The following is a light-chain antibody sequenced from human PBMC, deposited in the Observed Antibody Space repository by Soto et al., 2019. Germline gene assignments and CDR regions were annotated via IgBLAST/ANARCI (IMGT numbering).Light chain of an antibody. V-gene: IGLV3-21*02. Sequence: WELTQPGSMAVAPGQTVRITCGGNNIGSKTVHWYQQKAGQAPVLVVYDDSDRPSGIPERFSGSNSGNTATLTISRVEAGDEADYYCQVWDVSTVHYVFGTGTKVTVL. J-gene: IGLJ1*01. CDR2: DDS. CDR1: NIGSKT. CDR3: QVWDVSTVHYV.